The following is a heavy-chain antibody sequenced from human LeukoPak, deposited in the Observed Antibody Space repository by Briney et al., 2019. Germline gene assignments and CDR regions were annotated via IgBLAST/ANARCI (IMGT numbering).Heavy chain of an antibody. CDR2: IYPGDSDT. V-gene: IGHV5-51*01. CDR1: GYTFTNYW. CDR3: ARHSEQYYFDY. J-gene: IGHJ4*02. Sequence: GESLQISCKGSGYTFTNYWIAWVRQMPGKGLEWMGIIYPGDSDTRYSPSFQGQVTISADKSISTAYLQWSSLKASDTAMYYCARHSEQYYFDYWGQGTLVTVSS. D-gene: IGHD1/OR15-1a*01.